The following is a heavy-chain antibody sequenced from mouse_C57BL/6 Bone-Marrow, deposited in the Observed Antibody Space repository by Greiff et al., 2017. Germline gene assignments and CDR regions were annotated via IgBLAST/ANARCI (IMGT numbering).Heavy chain of an antibody. Sequence: QVQLQQSGAELARPGASVKLSCKASGYTFTSYGISWVKQRTGQGLEWIGEIYPRSGNTYYNEKFKGKATLTADKSSSTAYMELRSLTSEDSAVYFCGRLYYDYGGFAYWGQGTLVTVSA. J-gene: IGHJ3*01. D-gene: IGHD2-4*01. CDR2: IYPRSGNT. CDR1: GYTFTSYG. CDR3: GRLYYDYGGFAY. V-gene: IGHV1-81*01.